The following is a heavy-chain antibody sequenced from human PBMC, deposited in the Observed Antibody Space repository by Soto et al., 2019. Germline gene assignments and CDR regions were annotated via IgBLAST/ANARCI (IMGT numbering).Heavy chain of an antibody. D-gene: IGHD5-12*01. J-gene: IGHJ4*02. Sequence: ASVKVSCKASGYTFTTYDISWVRQAPGQGLEWMGRIIPILGIANYAQKFQGRVTITADKSTSTAYMELSSLRSEDTAVYYCARNRGYSGSGIDYWGQGTLVTVSS. V-gene: IGHV1-69*04. CDR3: ARNRGYSGSGIDY. CDR1: GYTFTTYD. CDR2: IIPILGIA.